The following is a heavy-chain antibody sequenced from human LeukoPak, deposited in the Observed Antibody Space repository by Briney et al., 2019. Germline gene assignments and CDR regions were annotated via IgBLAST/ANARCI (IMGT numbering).Heavy chain of an antibody. CDR3: ARDSDRITIFGVVISYYYYHMDV. D-gene: IGHD3-3*01. V-gene: IGHV1-18*01. J-gene: IGHJ6*03. CDR1: GYTFTSYG. CDR2: ISAYNGNT. Sequence: ASVKVSCKASGYTFTSYGISWVRQAPGQGLEWMGWISAYNGNTNYAQKLQGRVTMTTDTSTSTAYMELRSLRSDDTAVYYCARDSDRITIFGVVISYYYYHMDVWGKGTTVTVSS.